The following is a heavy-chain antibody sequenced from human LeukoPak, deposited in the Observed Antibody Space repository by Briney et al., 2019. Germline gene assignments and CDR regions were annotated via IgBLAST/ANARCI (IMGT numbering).Heavy chain of an antibody. Sequence: GGSLRLSCSASGFTFSSYDMHWVRQAPGKGLEYVSAISSNGGSTYYADSVKGRFTISRDNSKNTLYLQMSGLRDEDTAVYYCAKEGRSSTPGYWGQGTLVTVSS. J-gene: IGHJ4*02. CDR2: ISSNGGST. CDR3: AKEGRSSTPGY. D-gene: IGHD6-6*01. V-gene: IGHV3-64D*06. CDR1: GFTFSSYD.